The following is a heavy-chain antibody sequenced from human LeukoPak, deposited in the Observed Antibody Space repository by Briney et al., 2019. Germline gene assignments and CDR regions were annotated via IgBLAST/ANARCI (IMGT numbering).Heavy chain of an antibody. Sequence: ASVKVSCKVSGYTLTELSMHWVRQAPGKGLEWMGGFDPEDGETIYAQKFQGRVTMTEDTSTDTAYMELSSLRSEDTAVYYCARRPVGWEPGRYYRLWAFDIWGQGTMVTVSS. J-gene: IGHJ3*02. D-gene: IGHD1-26*01. CDR3: ARRPVGWEPGRYYRLWAFDI. CDR1: GYTLTELS. CDR2: FDPEDGET. V-gene: IGHV1-24*01.